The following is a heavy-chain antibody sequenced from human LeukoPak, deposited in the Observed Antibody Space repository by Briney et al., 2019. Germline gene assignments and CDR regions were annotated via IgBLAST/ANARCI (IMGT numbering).Heavy chain of an antibody. J-gene: IGHJ3*02. CDR2: ISGSGGST. CDR3: AKDIAAPRRRDDAFDI. V-gene: IGHV3-23*01. CDR1: GFNFSSYA. D-gene: IGHD6-6*01. Sequence: PGGSLRLSCAASGFNFSSYAITWVRQAPGKGLGWVSAISGSGGSTFYADSVKGRFTISRDNSKNTLYLQMNSLRAEDTAVYYCAKDIAAPRRRDDAFDIWGQGTMVTVSS.